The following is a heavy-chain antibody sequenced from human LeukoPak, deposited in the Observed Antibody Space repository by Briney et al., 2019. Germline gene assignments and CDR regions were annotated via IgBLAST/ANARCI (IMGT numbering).Heavy chain of an antibody. J-gene: IGHJ4*02. CDR2: INPDGNKK. V-gene: IGHV3-7*03. CDR1: GLTFSSSW. D-gene: IGHD6-6*01. Sequence: GGSLRLSCAVSGLTFSSSWMDWVRQAPGKGLEWVASINPDGNKKYSADSVKGRFTISRDNAENSLYLQMNSLKTEDTAFYYCTTYMAARPDNFGFWGQGTLVTVSS. CDR3: TTYMAARPDNFGF.